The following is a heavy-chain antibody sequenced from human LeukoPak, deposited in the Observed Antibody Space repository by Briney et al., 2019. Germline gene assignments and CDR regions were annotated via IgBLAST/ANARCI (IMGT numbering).Heavy chain of an antibody. Sequence: ASVKVSCKASGYTFTSYAMHWVRQAPGQRLEWMGWINAGNGNTKYSQKFQGRVTITRDTSASTAYMELSSLRPEDTAVYYCARSFRSDYYGSGSYLFDYWGQGTLVTVSS. J-gene: IGHJ4*02. V-gene: IGHV1-3*01. CDR2: INAGNGNT. CDR3: ARSFRSDYYGSGSYLFDY. CDR1: GYTFTSYA. D-gene: IGHD3-10*01.